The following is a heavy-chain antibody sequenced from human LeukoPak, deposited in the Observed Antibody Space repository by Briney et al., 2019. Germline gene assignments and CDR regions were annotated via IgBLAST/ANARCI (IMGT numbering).Heavy chain of an antibody. CDR2: IYSGGST. CDR1: GFTVSSNY. D-gene: IGHD6-13*01. CDR3: ARDMAAAGTRYYYYGMDV. V-gene: IGHV3-66*01. Sequence: GGSLRLSCAASGFTVSSNYMSWVRQAPGEGLEWVSVIYSGGSTYYADSVKGRFTISRDNSKNTLYLQMNSLRAEDTAVYYCARDMAAAGTRYYYYGMDVWGQGTTVTVSS. J-gene: IGHJ6*02.